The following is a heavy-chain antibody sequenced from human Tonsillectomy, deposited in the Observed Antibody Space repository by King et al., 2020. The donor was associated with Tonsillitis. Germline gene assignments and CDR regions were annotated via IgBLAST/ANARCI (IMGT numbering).Heavy chain of an antibody. V-gene: IGHV3-30*02. CDR3: AKEGAPRGYSCFDY. CDR1: GFTFSTYG. Sequence: VQLVESGGGVVQPGGSLRLSCAAPGFTFSTYGMHWVRQAPGKGLEWVAFRHYYGNDKYYGYSVKGLFTISRDNSKNTLYLQMNSLRAEDTAVYYCAKEGAPRGYSCFDYWGQGTLVTVSS. D-gene: IGHD5-12*01. CDR2: RHYYGNDK. J-gene: IGHJ4*02.